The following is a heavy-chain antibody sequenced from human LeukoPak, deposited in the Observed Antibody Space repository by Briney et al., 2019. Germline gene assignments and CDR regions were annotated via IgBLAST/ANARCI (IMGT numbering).Heavy chain of an antibody. J-gene: IGHJ5*02. CDR1: GFILNSYA. CDR2: IYSDGVA. Sequence: GGALRLSCAASGFILNSYAMSWVRQAPGKGLAWVSLIYSDGVAQYADSVKGRFTISRDNSKNTLYLQMNSLRDEDTAVYFCARDRAEGKTWVEFDHWGQGTLVTVSS. V-gene: IGHV3-66*02. CDR3: ARDRAEGKTWVEFDH.